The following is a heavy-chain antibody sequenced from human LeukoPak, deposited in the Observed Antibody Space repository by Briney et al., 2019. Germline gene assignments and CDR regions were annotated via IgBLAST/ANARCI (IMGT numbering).Heavy chain of an antibody. Sequence: ASVKVSCKASGYTFTGYYMHWVRQAPGQGLEWMGWINPNSGGTNYAQKFQGRVTMTRDTSISTAYMELSRLRSDDTAVYYCAKGRYGGNSGTRDYWGQGTLVTVSS. CDR1: GYTFTGYY. D-gene: IGHD4-23*01. V-gene: IGHV1-2*02. CDR3: AKGRYGGNSGTRDY. CDR2: INPNSGGT. J-gene: IGHJ4*02.